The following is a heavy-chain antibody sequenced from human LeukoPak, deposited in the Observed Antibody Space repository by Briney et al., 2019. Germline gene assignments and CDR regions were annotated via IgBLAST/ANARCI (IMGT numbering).Heavy chain of an antibody. J-gene: IGHJ5*02. Sequence: ASVKVSCKVSGYTLTELSMHWVRQAPGKGLEWMGGFDPEDGETIYAQKFQGRVTMTEDTSTDTAYMELSSLRSDDTAVYYCTRLFGEILGDSLGWGTRFDTWGQGTLVTVSS. CDR1: GYTLTELS. CDR3: TRLFGEILGDSLGWGTRFDT. D-gene: IGHD3-10*01. CDR2: FDPEDGET. V-gene: IGHV1-24*01.